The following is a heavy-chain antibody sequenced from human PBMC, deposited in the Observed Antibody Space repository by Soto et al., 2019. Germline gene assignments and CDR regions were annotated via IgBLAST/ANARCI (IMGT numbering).Heavy chain of an antibody. D-gene: IGHD3-10*01. J-gene: IGHJ4*02. CDR2: ISGSGGST. CDR1: GFTFSSYA. Sequence: EVQLLESGGGLVQPGGSLRLSCAASGFTFSSYAMSWVRQAPGKGLEGVSAISGSGGSTYYADSVKGRFTISRDNSKNTLYLQMNSLRAEDTAVYYCAKGRFSLDYGSGFDYWGQGTLVTVSS. V-gene: IGHV3-23*01. CDR3: AKGRFSLDYGSGFDY.